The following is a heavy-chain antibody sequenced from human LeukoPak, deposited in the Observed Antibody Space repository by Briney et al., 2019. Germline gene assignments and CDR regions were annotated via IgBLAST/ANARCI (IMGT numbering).Heavy chain of an antibody. Sequence: QPGGSLSLSCAASGFTFSSCWMHWVRQAPGKGLEWVAVIWYDGSNKYYADSVKGRFTISRDNSKNTLYLQMNSLRAEDTAVYYCASGAHYGDYGNPPMSDFDYWGQGTLVTVSS. V-gene: IGHV3-33*08. D-gene: IGHD4-17*01. CDR2: IWYDGSNK. CDR3: ASGAHYGDYGNPPMSDFDY. J-gene: IGHJ4*02. CDR1: GFTFSSCW.